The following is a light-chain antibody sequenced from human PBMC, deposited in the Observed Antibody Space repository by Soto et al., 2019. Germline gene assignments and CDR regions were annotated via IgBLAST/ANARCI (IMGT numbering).Light chain of an antibody. V-gene: IGKV1-6*01. CDR1: QALRTD. CDR3: LHDALFPYS. Sequence: IQMTQSPSSLSASVGDTVTFTCRASQALRTDLGWFQQRPGKPPNLLIYGISILQTGVPSRFSGSGSVTDFTLTISGRQPEDFATDYCLHDALFPYSLGRGPRLEI. CDR2: GIS. J-gene: IGKJ2*03.